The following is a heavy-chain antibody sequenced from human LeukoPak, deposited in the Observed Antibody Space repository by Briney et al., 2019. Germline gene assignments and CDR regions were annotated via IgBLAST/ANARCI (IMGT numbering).Heavy chain of an antibody. Sequence: QTGGSLRLSCAASGFTFSSYAMSWVRQAPGKGLEWVSAISGSGGSTYYADSVKGRFTISRDNSKNTLYLQMNSLRAEDTAVYYCAKASRDTMIDFSDMGHAFDIWGQGTMVTVSS. CDR1: GFTFSSYA. J-gene: IGHJ3*02. CDR3: AKASRDTMIDFSDMGHAFDI. V-gene: IGHV3-23*01. CDR2: ISGSGGST. D-gene: IGHD3-22*01.